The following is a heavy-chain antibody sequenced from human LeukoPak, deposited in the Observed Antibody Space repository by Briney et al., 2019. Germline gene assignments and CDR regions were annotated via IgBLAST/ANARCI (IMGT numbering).Heavy chain of an antibody. CDR2: IYPGDSDT. CDR1: GYGFTTYW. J-gene: IGHJ3*02. Sequence: GESLKISCKGSGYGFTTYWIAWVRQMPGKGLEWMGIIYPGDSDTRYSPSFQGQVTISADKSISTAYLQWSSLKASDTAMYYCARPQRPFLLAMAHHDAFDIWGQGTMVTVSS. CDR3: ARPQRPFLLAMAHHDAFDI. D-gene: IGHD2/OR15-2a*01. V-gene: IGHV5-51*01.